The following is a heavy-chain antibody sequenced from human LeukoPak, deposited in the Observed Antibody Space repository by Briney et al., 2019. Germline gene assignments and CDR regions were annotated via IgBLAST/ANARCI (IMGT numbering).Heavy chain of an antibody. J-gene: IGHJ4*02. V-gene: IGHV1-2*02. CDR1: GYTFTGYY. CDR2: INPNSGGT. Sequence: ASVKVSCKASGYTFTGYYMHWVRQAPGQGLEWMGWINPNSGGTNYAQKFQGRVTMTRDTSISTAYMELSRLRSDDTAVYCCARGKKGYCSSTSCYTGDYWGQGTLVTVSS. D-gene: IGHD2-2*02. CDR3: ARGKKGYCSSTSCYTGDY.